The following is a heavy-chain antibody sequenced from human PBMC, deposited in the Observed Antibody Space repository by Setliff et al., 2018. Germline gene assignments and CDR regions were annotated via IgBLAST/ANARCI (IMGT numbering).Heavy chain of an antibody. CDR3: ARDPPHDFWSGYYGRGGYYYYMDV. D-gene: IGHD3-3*01. J-gene: IGHJ6*03. Sequence: ASVKVSCKDSGYTFSTYGISWVRQAPGQGLEWMGWISAYNGNTNYAQRFQGRVTMTTDKSTSTAYMELSSLRSEDTAVYYCARDPPHDFWSGYYGRGGYYYYMDVWGKGTTVTV. CDR1: GYTFSTYG. V-gene: IGHV1-18*01. CDR2: ISAYNGNT.